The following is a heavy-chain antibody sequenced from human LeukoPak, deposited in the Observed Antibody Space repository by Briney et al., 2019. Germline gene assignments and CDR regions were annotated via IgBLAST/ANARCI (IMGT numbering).Heavy chain of an antibody. J-gene: IGHJ4*02. CDR3: ARDPYGGSSGWSDY. CDR2: IYHSGST. D-gene: IGHD6-19*01. Sequence: SETLSLTCTVSGYSISSGYYWGWIRQPPGKGLEWIGSIYHSGSTYYNPSLKSRVTISVDTSKNQFSLKLSSVTAADTAVYYCARDPYGGSSGWSDYWGQGTLVTVSS. CDR1: GYSISSGYY. V-gene: IGHV4-38-2*02.